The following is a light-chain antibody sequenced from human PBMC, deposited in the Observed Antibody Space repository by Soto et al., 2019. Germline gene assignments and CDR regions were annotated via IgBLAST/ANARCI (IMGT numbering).Light chain of an antibody. CDR2: GAS. Sequence: EIVMTQSPATLSVSPGEGATLSCRASQSVSSNLAWYQQKPGQAPRLLIYGASPRAAGIPARFSGSGSGTEFTLTISGLQSEDFAVYCCQQYNDWPLAFGQRTKLEIK. CDR1: QSVSSN. CDR3: QQYNDWPLA. J-gene: IGKJ2*01. V-gene: IGKV3-15*01.